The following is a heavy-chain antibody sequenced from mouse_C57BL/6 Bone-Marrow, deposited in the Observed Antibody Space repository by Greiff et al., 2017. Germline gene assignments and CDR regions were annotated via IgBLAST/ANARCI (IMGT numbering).Heavy chain of an antibody. CDR2: IDPETGGT. J-gene: IGHJ2*01. CDR3: TRGNYYGSRGVFDY. V-gene: IGHV1-15*01. CDR1: GYTFTDYE. D-gene: IGHD1-1*01. Sequence: VQLQQSGAELVRPGASVTLSCKASGYTFTDYEMHWVKQTPVHGLEWIGAIDPETGGTAYNQKFKGKAILTADKSSSTAYMELRSLTSEDSAVSYCTRGNYYGSRGVFDYWGQGTTLTVSS.